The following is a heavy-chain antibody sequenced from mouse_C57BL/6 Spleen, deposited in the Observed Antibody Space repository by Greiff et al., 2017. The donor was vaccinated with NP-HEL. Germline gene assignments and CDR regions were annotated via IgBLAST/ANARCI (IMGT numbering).Heavy chain of an antibody. D-gene: IGHD3-2*02. CDR1: GYAFSSSW. CDR3: ARDSSGYGAMDY. V-gene: IGHV1-82*01. Sequence: QVTLKVSGPELVKPGASVKISCKASGYAFSSSWMNWVKQRPGKGLEWIGRIYPGDGDTNYNGKFKGKATLTADKSSSTAYMQLSSLTSEDSAVYFCARDSSGYGAMDYWGQGTSVTVSS. CDR2: IYPGDGDT. J-gene: IGHJ4*01.